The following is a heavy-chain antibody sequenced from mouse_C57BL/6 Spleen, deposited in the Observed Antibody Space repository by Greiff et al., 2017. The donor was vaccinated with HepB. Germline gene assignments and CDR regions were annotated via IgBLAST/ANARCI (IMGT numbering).Heavy chain of an antibody. CDR1: GYTFTSYW. D-gene: IGHD2-4*01. CDR2: IDPSDSYT. Sequence: QVQLQQSGAELVMPGASVKLSCKASGYTFTSYWMHWVKQRPGQGLEWIGEIDPSDSYTNYNQNFKGTSTLTVDTSSSTAYMQISSLTSEDSAVYYCARVGGYDYDGGYYFGYWGQGTTLTVSS. V-gene: IGHV1-69*01. CDR3: ARVGGYDYDGGYYFGY. J-gene: IGHJ2*01.